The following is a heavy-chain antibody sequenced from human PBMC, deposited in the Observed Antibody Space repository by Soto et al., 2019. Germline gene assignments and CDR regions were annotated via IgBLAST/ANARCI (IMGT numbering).Heavy chain of an antibody. CDR2: ISHTGST. V-gene: IGHV4-30-2*01. D-gene: IGHD3-10*01. Sequence: LQLQESGSGLVKPSQTLSLTCAVSGGSISSGGYSWSWIRQPPGKGLEWIGYISHTGSTYYNPSLKSRVTISVDRSKNQFSLKLSSVTAADTAVYYCARGGGFLGYWGQGTLVTVSS. CDR1: GGSISSGGYS. CDR3: ARGGGFLGY. J-gene: IGHJ4*02.